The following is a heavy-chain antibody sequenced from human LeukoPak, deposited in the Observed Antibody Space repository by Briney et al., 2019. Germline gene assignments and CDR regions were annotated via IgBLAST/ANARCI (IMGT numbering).Heavy chain of an antibody. CDR1: GFTFSSYS. V-gene: IGHV3-23*01. D-gene: IGHD2-2*01. CDR3: VKGGQDCSPTTCYYD. Sequence: SGGSLRLSCAASGFTFSSYSMNWVRQAPGKGLEWVSAISGSGSTYYADSVKGRFTISRDNSKNAGYLQMNSLRAEDTAVYYCVKGGQDCSPTTCYYDWGQGTLVTVSS. CDR2: ISGSGST. J-gene: IGHJ4*02.